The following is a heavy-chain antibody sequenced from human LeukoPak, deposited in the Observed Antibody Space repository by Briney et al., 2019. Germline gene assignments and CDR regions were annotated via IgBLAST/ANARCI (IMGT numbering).Heavy chain of an antibody. CDR1: GLTLSNYA. D-gene: IGHD1-26*01. Sequence: GGSLRLSCAASGLTLSNYAMSWVRQAPGKGLEWVSGISGSGGSTYYADSVGRFSFSRDNSKNTLYLQMTSLRAEDTAVYYCGKEGRGMGAATIDYWGQGTLVTVSS. J-gene: IGHJ4*02. V-gene: IGHV3-23*01. CDR2: ISGSGGST. CDR3: GKEGRGMGAATIDY.